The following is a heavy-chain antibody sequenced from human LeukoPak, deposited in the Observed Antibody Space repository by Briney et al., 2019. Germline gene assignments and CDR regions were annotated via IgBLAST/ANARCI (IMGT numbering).Heavy chain of an antibody. V-gene: IGHV3-33*01. CDR1: GFTFSSYG. CDR2: IWYDGSNK. CDR3: ARELLEDYYFDY. D-gene: IGHD3/OR15-3a*01. Sequence: GRSLRLSCAASGFTFSSYGMHWVRQAPGKGLEWVAVIWYDGSNKYYADSVKGRFTISRDNSKNTLYLQMSSLRAEDTAVYYCARELLEDYYFDYWGQGTLVTVSS. J-gene: IGHJ4*02.